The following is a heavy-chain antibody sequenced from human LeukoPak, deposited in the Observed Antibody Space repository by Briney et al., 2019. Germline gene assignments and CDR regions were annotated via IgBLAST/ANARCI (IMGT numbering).Heavy chain of an antibody. CDR1: VELHSGYH. J-gene: IGHJ5*02. Sequence: PSDTLSLTCAVYVELHSGYHWSWIRQPPGKGLEGLGEISHSGSTNYMPSLKSRFTISVDTSKNQFSLKLSAVNAADTAGYYCARDFRGSRYENWFDPWGQGTLVTVSS. D-gene: IGHD2-2*01. CDR2: ISHSGST. CDR3: ARDFRGSRYENWFDP. V-gene: IGHV4-34*01.